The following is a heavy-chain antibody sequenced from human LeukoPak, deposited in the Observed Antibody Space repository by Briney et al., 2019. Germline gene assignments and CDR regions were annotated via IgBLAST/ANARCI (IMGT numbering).Heavy chain of an antibody. Sequence: GGSLRLSCAASGFTFSSYSMNWVRQAPGKGLEWVSSISSSSSYIYYADSVKGRFTISRDNAKNSLYLQMNSLRAEDTALYYCARIRFLEWGAFDIWGQGTMVTVSS. J-gene: IGHJ3*02. V-gene: IGHV3-21*04. CDR1: GFTFSSYS. CDR2: ISSSSSYI. CDR3: ARIRFLEWGAFDI. D-gene: IGHD3-3*01.